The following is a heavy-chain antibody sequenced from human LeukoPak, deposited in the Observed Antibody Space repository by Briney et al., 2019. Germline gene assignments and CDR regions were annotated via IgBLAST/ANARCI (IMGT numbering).Heavy chain of an antibody. CDR3: ARAKYYDFWSGYSDY. Sequence: ASVKVSCKASGGTFSSYGISWVRQAPGQGLEWMGWISAYNGNTNYAQKLQGRVTMATDTSTSTAYMELRSLRSDDTAVYYCARAKYYDFWSGYSDYWGQGTLVTVSS. CDR1: GGTFSSYG. V-gene: IGHV1-18*01. CDR2: ISAYNGNT. D-gene: IGHD3-3*01. J-gene: IGHJ4*02.